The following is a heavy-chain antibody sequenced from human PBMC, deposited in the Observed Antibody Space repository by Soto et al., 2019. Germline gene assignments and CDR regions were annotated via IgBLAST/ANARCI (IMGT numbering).Heavy chain of an antibody. J-gene: IGHJ3*02. D-gene: IGHD1-26*01. CDR1: GFTFTSSA. Sequence: VASVKVSCKASGFTFTSSAMQWVRQARGQRLEWIGWIVVGSGNTNYAQKFQERVTITRDMSTSTAYMELSSLRSEDTAVYYCAAEGLSTLNAFDIWGQGTMVTVSS. CDR2: IVVGSGNT. CDR3: AAEGLSTLNAFDI. V-gene: IGHV1-58*02.